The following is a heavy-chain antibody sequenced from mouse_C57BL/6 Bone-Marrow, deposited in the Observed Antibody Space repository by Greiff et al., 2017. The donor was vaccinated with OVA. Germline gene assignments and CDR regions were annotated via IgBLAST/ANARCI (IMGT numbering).Heavy chain of an antibody. CDR3: ARSILGAY. Sequence: VQLQESGPGLVAPSQSLSITCTVSGFSLTSYAISWVRQPPGKGLEWLGVIWTGGGRTYNSALTSRLIISQDNSKSQVFLKMNSLQTDDTASYYCARSILGAYWGQGTLVTVSA. V-gene: IGHV2-9-1*01. J-gene: IGHJ3*01. D-gene: IGHD4-1*01. CDR2: IWTGGGR. CDR1: GFSLTSYA.